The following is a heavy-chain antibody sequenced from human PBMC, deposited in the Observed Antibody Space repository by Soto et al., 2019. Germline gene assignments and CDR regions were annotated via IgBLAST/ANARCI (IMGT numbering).Heavy chain of an antibody. V-gene: IGHV3-7*01. Sequence: EVQLVESGGGLVQPGGSLRLSCAASGFTFSSYWMSWVRQAPGKGLEWVANIKQDGSEEYYVDSVKGRFTISRDNAKNSLYLQMNSLRAEDTAVYYCARDSWLGYSSSGTLFDYWGQGTLVTVSS. CDR3: ARDSWLGYSSSGTLFDY. J-gene: IGHJ4*02. CDR2: IKQDGSEE. CDR1: GFTFSSYW. D-gene: IGHD6-13*01.